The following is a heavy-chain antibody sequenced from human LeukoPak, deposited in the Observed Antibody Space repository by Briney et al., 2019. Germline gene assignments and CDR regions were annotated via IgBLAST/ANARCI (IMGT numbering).Heavy chain of an antibody. J-gene: IGHJ6*03. CDR1: GFTFSSYS. CDR3: AREDIVVVPTAVEYMDV. CDR2: ISSSSSTI. Sequence: PGGSLRLSCAASGFTFSSYSMNWVRQAPGKGLEWVSYISSSSSTIYYADSVKGRFTISRDNAKNSLYLRMNSLRAEATAVYYCAREDIVVVPTAVEYMDVWGKGTTVTVPS. V-gene: IGHV3-48*01. D-gene: IGHD2-2*01.